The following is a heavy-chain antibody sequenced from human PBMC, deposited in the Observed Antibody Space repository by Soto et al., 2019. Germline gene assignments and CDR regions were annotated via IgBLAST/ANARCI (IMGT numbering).Heavy chain of an antibody. D-gene: IGHD2-15*01. V-gene: IGHV1-18*01. CDR3: ARVTWYYTGGSCYSTYYFDY. J-gene: IGHJ4*02. CDR2: ISAYNGNT. CDR1: GYTFTSYG. Sequence: ASVKVSCKASGYTFTSYGISWVRQAPGQGLEWMGWISAYNGNTNYAQKLQGRVTMTTDTSTSTAYMELRSLRSDDTAVYYCARVTWYYTGGSCYSTYYFDYWGQGTLVTVS.